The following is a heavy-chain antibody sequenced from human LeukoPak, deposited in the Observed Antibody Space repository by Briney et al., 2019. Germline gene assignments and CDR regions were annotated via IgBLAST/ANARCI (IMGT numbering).Heavy chain of an antibody. Sequence: PSETLSLTCTVSGGSIRSGSFYWSWIRQPAGKGLEWIGRISTNGNTNYNPSLKSRVTISVDTSKNQFSLMLNSVTAADTAVYYCAMSSSVNRFDYWGQGTLVTVSS. CDR3: AMSSSVNRFDY. CDR1: GGSIRSGSFY. D-gene: IGHD6-19*01. J-gene: IGHJ4*02. CDR2: ISTNGNT. V-gene: IGHV4-61*02.